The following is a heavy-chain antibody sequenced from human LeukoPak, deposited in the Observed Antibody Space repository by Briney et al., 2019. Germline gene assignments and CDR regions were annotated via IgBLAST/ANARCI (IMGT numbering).Heavy chain of an antibody. CDR2: IYYSGST. D-gene: IGHD4-23*01. Sequence: NPSETLSLTCTVSGGSISSYYWSWIRQPPGKGLEWIGYIYYSGSTNYNPSLKSRVTISVDTSKSQFSLKLSSVTAADTAVYYCARVPTTVVFDAFDIWGQGTMVTVSS. J-gene: IGHJ3*02. V-gene: IGHV4-59*01. CDR3: ARVPTTVVFDAFDI. CDR1: GGSISSYY.